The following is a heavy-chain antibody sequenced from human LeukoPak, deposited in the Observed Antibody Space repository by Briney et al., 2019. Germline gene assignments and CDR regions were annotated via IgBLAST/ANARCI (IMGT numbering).Heavy chain of an antibody. V-gene: IGHV3-23*01. CDR2: ISGSARTT. CDR3: AKEAASCGGDCYGVFDY. D-gene: IGHD2-21*02. CDR1: GFTSNSYS. J-gene: IGHJ4*02. Sequence: GGSLRLSCAASGFTSNSYSLSWVRQAPGKGLEWVSVISGSARTTYYADSVKGRFTISRDKSTNTLLLQMNSLRAEDTAVYYCAKEAASCGGDCYGVFDYWGQGTLVTVSS.